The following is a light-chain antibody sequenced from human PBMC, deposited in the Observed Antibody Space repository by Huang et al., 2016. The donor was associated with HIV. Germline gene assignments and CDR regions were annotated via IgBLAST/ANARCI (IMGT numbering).Light chain of an antibody. CDR3: QQYSDSPFT. CDR1: RSVTNSD. Sequence: IVLTQTPGTLSLSPGERATLSCRASRSVTNSDLAWYQHRPGQAPRLLIYGASSRATGVPDRCSGSGSGTDFTITINRLEPEDFGVYYCQQYSDSPFTFGGGTKVEIK. J-gene: IGKJ4*01. V-gene: IGKV3-20*01. CDR2: GAS.